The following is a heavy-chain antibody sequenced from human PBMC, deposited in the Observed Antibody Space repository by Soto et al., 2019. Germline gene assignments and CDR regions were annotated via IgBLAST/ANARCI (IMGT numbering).Heavy chain of an antibody. CDR2: IYSGGST. CDR3: ARVSAYCSSTSCYPEPYYYYYMDV. Sequence: EVQLVESGGGLVQPGGSLRLSCAASGFTVSSNYMSWVRQAPGKGLEWVSVIYSGGSTYYADSVKGRFTISRDNSKNTLYLQMQSLGAEDPAVYYCARVSAYCSSTSCYPEPYYYYYMDVWGKGSTVTVCS. V-gene: IGHV3-66*01. J-gene: IGHJ6*03. D-gene: IGHD2-2*01. CDR1: GFTVSSNY.